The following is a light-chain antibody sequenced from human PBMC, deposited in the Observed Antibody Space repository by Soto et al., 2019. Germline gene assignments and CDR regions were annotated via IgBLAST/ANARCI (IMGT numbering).Light chain of an antibody. Sequence: QSVLTQPASVSGSPGQSITISCTGTSSDVGTYKYVSRYQQHPGKAPKLMIYDVSNRPSGVSNRFSGSKSGNTASLTISGLQAEDEADYYCNSYTTSSTLVFGTGTKVTVL. J-gene: IGLJ1*01. CDR3: NSYTTSSTLV. CDR2: DVS. CDR1: SSDVGTYKY. V-gene: IGLV2-14*03.